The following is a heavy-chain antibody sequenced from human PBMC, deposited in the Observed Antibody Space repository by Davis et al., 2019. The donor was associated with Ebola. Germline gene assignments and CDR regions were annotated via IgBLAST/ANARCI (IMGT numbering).Heavy chain of an antibody. CDR3: AKDGTGWSDEFDC. D-gene: IGHD6-19*01. CDR1: GFTFSTYV. Sequence: GGSLRLSCAASGFTFSTYVMFWVRQAPGKGLEWVSSFRGSDGNTYYADSVKGRFTISRDSSKNTLYLQMNSLRAEDTAVYYCAKDGTGWSDEFDCWGQGTLVTASS. V-gene: IGHV3-23*01. J-gene: IGHJ4*02. CDR2: FRGSDGNT.